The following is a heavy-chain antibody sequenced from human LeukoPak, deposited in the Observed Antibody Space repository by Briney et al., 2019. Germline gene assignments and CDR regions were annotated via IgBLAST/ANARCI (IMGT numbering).Heavy chain of an antibody. J-gene: IGHJ6*02. D-gene: IGHD6-19*01. CDR3: ARDRLEYYYGMDV. Sequence: PGGSLRLSCAASGFTFSSYSMNWVRQAPGKGLEWVSSISSSSSYIYYADSVKGRFTISRDNAKNSLYPQTNSLRAEDTAVYYCARDRLEYYYGMDVWGQGTTVTVSS. V-gene: IGHV3-21*01. CDR2: ISSSSSYI. CDR1: GFTFSSYS.